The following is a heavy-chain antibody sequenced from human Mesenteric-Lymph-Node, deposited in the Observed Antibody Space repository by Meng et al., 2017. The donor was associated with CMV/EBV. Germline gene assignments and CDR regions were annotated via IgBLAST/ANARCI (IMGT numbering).Heavy chain of an antibody. CDR3: ASYDTNYDGAYYGMDV. Sequence: GGSLRLSCAASGFTVSSKYMSWVCQAPEKGLEWVSVIYSGGSTYYADSVKGRFTISRDNSKNTLYLQINSLRPEDTAVYYCASYDTNYDGAYYGMDVWGQGTTVTVSS. CDR2: IYSGGST. J-gene: IGHJ6*02. CDR1: GFTVSSKY. V-gene: IGHV3-66*02. D-gene: IGHD3-9*01.